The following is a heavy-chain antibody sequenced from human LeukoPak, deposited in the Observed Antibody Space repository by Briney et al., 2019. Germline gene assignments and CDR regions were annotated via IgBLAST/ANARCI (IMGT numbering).Heavy chain of an antibody. V-gene: IGHV4-59*12. CDR2: IYYSGST. D-gene: IGHD4-11*01. J-gene: IGHJ4*02. CDR3: ARDPDYSNRFDY. Sequence: PSETLSLTCTVSGGSISSYYWSWIRQPPGKGLEWIGYIYYSGSTNYNPSLKSRVTMSVDTSKNQFSLKLSSVTAADTAVYYCARDPDYSNRFDYWGQGTLVTVSS. CDR1: GGSISSYY.